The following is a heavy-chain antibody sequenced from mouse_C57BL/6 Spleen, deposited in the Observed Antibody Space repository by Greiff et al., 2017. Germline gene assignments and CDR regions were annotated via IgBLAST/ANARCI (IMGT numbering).Heavy chain of an antibody. CDR1: GFTFSNYW. CDR3: TKTVVATGAMDY. CDR2: IRLKSDNYAT. D-gene: IGHD1-1*01. Sequence: EVKVVESGGGLVQPGGSMKLSCVASGFTFSNYWMNWVRQSPEKGLEWVAQIRLKSDNYATHYAESVKGRFTISRDDSKSSVYLQMNNLRAEDTGIYYCTKTVVATGAMDYWGQGTSVTVSS. V-gene: IGHV6-3*01. J-gene: IGHJ4*01.